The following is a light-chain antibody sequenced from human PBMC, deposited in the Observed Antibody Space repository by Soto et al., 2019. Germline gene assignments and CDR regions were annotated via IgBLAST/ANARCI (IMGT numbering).Light chain of an antibody. CDR1: QSVSSY. J-gene: IGKJ5*01. Sequence: EILLTQSPATLSLSPGERATLSCRASQSVSSYLAWYQQTHGQAPRLLIYDASTRDPGIPARFSGSGSGTELTLPISRLQSDDFEVYHCQQYNNWPPTFGHGTRLEIK. CDR2: DAS. CDR3: QQYNNWPPT. V-gene: IGKV3-15*01.